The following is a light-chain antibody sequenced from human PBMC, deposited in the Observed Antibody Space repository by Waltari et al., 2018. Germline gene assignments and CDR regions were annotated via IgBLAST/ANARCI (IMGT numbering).Light chain of an antibody. Sequence: SYELTQPPSVSVAPGQTARITCDGDKIGSKNVHWYQHKPGQAPVLVVYDDGDRPSGFPERCSGSNSGNTAALTISRVDAGDEAEYYCQVWDSGSNHYVFGTVTKVTVL. CDR3: QVWDSGSNHYV. V-gene: IGLV3-21*02. CDR2: DDG. CDR1: KIGSKN. J-gene: IGLJ1*01.